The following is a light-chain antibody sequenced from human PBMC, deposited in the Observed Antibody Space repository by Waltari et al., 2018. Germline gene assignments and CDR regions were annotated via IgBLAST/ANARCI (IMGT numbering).Light chain of an antibody. CDR1: QSVLYSSTNKNY. V-gene: IGKV4-1*01. CDR3: QQYYSTPPIT. J-gene: IGKJ5*01. Sequence: DIVLTQSPDSLAVSLGARATINCNSSQSVLYSSTNKNYLAWYQQKPGQPPKLLIYWASTRESGVPDRFSGSGSGADFTLTISSLQAEDVAVYYCQQYYSTPPITFGQGTRLEIK. CDR2: WAS.